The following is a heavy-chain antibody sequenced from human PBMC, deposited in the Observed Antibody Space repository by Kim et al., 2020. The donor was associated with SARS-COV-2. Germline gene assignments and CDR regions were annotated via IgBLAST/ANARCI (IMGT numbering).Heavy chain of an antibody. CDR3: AREGYYGFDI. CDR2: ISHDRSNT. D-gene: IGHD3-22*01. Sequence: GGSLRLSCAASGFTFSSYAIHWVRQAPGKGLEWLSFISHDRSNTYYADSVKGRFTISRDNSKNTLFLQMNSLRAEDTALYYCAREGYYGFDIWGQGTLVT. CDR1: GFTFSSYA. V-gene: IGHV3-30*04. J-gene: IGHJ3*02.